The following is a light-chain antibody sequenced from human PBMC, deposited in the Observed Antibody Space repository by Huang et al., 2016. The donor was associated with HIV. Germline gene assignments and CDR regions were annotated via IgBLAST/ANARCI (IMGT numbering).Light chain of an antibody. CDR2: KAS. V-gene: IGKV1-5*03. J-gene: IGKJ2*01. CDR3: QQLNSYSYT. CDR1: QSITTW. Sequence: DIQMTQSPSTLSASVGDRVTITFRASQSITTWLAWSQQKPGKAPKLLISKASNLQNGVPSRFRGSGSGTEFTLTISGLQPDDFATYYCQQLNSYSYTFGQGTKVELK.